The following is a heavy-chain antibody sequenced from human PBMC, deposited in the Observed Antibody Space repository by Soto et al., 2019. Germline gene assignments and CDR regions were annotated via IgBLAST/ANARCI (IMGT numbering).Heavy chain of an antibody. CDR1: GGSISSGGYY. CDR2: IYYSVST. CDR3: AREVVYPMVRGVMTVFDY. V-gene: IGHV4-31*03. Sequence: SETLSLTCTVSGGSISSGGYYWSWIRQHPGKGLEWIGYIYYSVSTYYNPSLKSRVTISVDTTKNQLSLKLSFVTAADTSVYYCAREVVYPMVRGVMTVFDYWGQGTLVTVSS. J-gene: IGHJ4*02. D-gene: IGHD3-10*01.